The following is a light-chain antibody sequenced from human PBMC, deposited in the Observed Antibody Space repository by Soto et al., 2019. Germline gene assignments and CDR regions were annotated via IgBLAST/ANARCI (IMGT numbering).Light chain of an antibody. CDR1: QTISSW. Sequence: DIQMTQSPSCLSGSVGDRHTITCRASQTISSWLAWYQQKPGKAPKLLIYKASTLKSGVPSRFSGSGSGTKGTLTISSLKTDDGATYYCQHSNSYSEAFGQGTKVDIK. CDR2: KAS. CDR3: QHSNSYSEA. V-gene: IGKV1-5*03. J-gene: IGKJ1*01.